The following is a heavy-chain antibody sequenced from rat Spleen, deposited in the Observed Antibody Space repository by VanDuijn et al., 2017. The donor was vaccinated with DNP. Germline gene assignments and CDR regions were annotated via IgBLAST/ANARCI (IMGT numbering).Heavy chain of an antibody. CDR1: GFTFSSFP. V-gene: IGHV5-46*01. Sequence: EVQLVESGGGLVQPGGSMKLSCAASGFTFSSFPMAWVRQAATKGLEWVATISASGGSTYYRDSVKGRFTISRVNTQSTLHLQMNSLRSEDTATYYCARLTSGMIAYYFPYWGQGVIVTVSS. D-gene: IGHD1-7*01. J-gene: IGHJ2*01. CDR2: ISASGGST. CDR3: ARLTSGMIAYYFPY.